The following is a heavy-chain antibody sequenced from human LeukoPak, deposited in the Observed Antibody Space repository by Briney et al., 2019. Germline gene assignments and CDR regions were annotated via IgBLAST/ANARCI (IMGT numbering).Heavy chain of an antibody. J-gene: IGHJ5*02. CDR2: IYTSGGST. V-gene: IGHV1-46*01. CDR1: GYTFTSYY. Sequence: ASEKVSCKASGYTFTSYYMYWGRHGPGQGLEWMWIIYTSGGSTSYAQKFQGRVTMSRDMSTRTVSMGMSSLRAEDTAVYYCAIEMWLFNWFDPWGQGTLVTVSS. D-gene: IGHD3-22*01. CDR3: AIEMWLFNWFDP.